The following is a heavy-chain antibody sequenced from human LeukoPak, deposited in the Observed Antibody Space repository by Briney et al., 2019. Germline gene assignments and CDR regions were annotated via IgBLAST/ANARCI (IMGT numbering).Heavy chain of an antibody. D-gene: IGHD3-16*01. V-gene: IGHV1-69*13. CDR2: IIPIFGTA. J-gene: IGHJ3*02. CDR3: ARPYVTDPRHAFDI. Sequence: SVKVSCKASGGTFSSYAISWVRQAPGQGLEWMGGIIPIFGTANYAQKFQGRVTITADESTSTAYMELSSLRSEDTAVYYCARPYVTDPRHAFDIWGQGTMVTVSS. CDR1: GGTFSSYA.